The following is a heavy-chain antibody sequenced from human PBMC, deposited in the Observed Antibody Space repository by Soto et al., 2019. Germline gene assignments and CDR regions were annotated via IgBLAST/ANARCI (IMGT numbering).Heavy chain of an antibody. Sequence: QVQLQESGPGLVKPSQTLSLTCTVSGGSISSGDYYWSWIRQPPGKGLEWIGYIYYSGSTYYNPSLKSRVTISVDTSKNQFSLKLSSVTAADTAVYYCARGGFDSSALNGDAFDIWGQGTMVTVSS. J-gene: IGHJ3*02. CDR3: ARGGFDSSALNGDAFDI. D-gene: IGHD3-22*01. CDR2: IYYSGST. V-gene: IGHV4-30-4*01. CDR1: GGSISSGDYY.